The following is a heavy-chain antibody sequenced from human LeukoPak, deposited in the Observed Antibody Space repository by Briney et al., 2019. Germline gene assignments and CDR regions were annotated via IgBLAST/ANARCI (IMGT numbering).Heavy chain of an antibody. CDR2: TSSDLNVK. CDR3: AREGYYGSGSPPSLYFDY. CDR1: GFTFSSYA. Sequence: PGRSLRLSCAASGFTFSSYAMNWVRQAPGKGLEWVAVTSSDLNVKLYADSVKGRFTISRDNSRSTLYLQMNSLRPEDTAIYYCAREGYYGSGSPPSLYFDYWGQGTLVTVSS. D-gene: IGHD3-10*01. V-gene: IGHV3-30-3*01. J-gene: IGHJ4*02.